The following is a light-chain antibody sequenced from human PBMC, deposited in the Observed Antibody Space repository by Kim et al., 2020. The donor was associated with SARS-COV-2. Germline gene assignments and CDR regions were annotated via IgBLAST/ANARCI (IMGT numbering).Light chain of an antibody. CDR2: RDT. J-gene: IGLJ3*02. V-gene: IGLV3-9*01. CDR1: NIVTKN. CDR3: QVWDSSTWV. Sequence: VALGQTARITCGGNNIVTKNVLWYQQKPGQAPVLVMYRDTNRPSGIPERFSGSNSGNTATLTISRAQAGDEADYYCQVWDSSTWVFGGGTQLTVL.